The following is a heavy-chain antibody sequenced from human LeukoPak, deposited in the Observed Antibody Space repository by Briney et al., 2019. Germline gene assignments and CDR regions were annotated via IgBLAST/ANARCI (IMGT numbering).Heavy chain of an antibody. D-gene: IGHD1-26*01. J-gene: IGHJ5*02. CDR1: GGTFSSYA. CDR3: ARDSGSYDWFDP. V-gene: IGHV1-69*06. Sequence: ASVKVSCTASGGTFSSYAISWVRQAPGQGLEWMGGIIPIFGTANYAQKFQGRVTITADKSTSTAYMELSSLRSEDTAVYYCARDSGSYDWFDPWGQGTLVTVSS. CDR2: IIPIFGTA.